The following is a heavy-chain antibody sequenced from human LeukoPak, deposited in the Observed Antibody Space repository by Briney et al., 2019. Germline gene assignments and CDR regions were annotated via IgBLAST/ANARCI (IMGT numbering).Heavy chain of an antibody. CDR1: GGSISSYY. V-gene: IGHV4-59*01. Sequence: ASETLSLTCTVSGGSISSYYWSWVRQAPGKELEWIAYIYYSGRTNYNPSLKSRVTMSIDTSKNYFSLNLSSVTAADTAVYYCASTSGSYVFDYWGQGSLVTVSS. D-gene: IGHD1-26*01. CDR2: IYYSGRT. CDR3: ASTSGSYVFDY. J-gene: IGHJ4*02.